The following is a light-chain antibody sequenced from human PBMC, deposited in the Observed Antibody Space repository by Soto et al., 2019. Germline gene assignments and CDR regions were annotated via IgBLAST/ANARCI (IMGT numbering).Light chain of an antibody. CDR2: DAS. CDR1: QSVSSY. CDR3: QQDYTRFT. V-gene: IGKV3-11*01. J-gene: IGKJ3*01. Sequence: EIVLTQSPATLSLSPGERATLSCRASQSVSSYLAWYQQKPGQAPRLLIYDASNRATGIPARFSGSGSGTDFTLTISSLQPEDFAVYYCQQDYTRFTVGPGTKVDIK.